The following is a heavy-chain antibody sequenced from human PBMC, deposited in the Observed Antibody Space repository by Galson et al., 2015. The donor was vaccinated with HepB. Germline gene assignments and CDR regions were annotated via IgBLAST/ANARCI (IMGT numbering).Heavy chain of an antibody. V-gene: IGHV3-23*01. CDR1: GFTFSSSA. Sequence: SLRLSCAASGFTFSSSAMSWVRQAPGKGLEWVSAISGSGGSTYYADSVKGRFTIPRDNSKNTLYLQMNSLRAEDTAVYYCAKGGRVRGAFDYWGQGTLVTVSS. J-gene: IGHJ4*02. CDR2: ISGSGGST. CDR3: AKGGRVRGAFDY. D-gene: IGHD3-10*01.